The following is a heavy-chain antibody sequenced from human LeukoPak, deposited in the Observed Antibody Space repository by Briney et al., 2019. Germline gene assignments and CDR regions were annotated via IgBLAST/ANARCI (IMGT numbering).Heavy chain of an antibody. Sequence: SETLPLTCTVSGGSISSSSYYWGWIRQPPGKGLEWIGSIYYSGSTYYNPSLKSRVTISVDTSKNQFSLKLSSVTAADTAVYYCARQPLYCSGGSCYSSWFDPWGQGTLVTVSS. J-gene: IGHJ5*02. CDR1: GGSISSSSYY. V-gene: IGHV4-39*01. CDR2: IYYSGST. CDR3: ARQPLYCSGGSCYSSWFDP. D-gene: IGHD2-15*01.